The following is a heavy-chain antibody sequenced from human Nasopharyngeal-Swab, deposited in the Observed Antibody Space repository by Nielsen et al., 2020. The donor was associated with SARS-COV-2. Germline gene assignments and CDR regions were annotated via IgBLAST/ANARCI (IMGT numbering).Heavy chain of an antibody. CDR2: ISDRVDTT. D-gene: IGHD7-27*01. CDR3: VRDNWAPDY. Sequence: GESLKISCAASGFTFSSYSMNWVRQAPGQGLEWISFISDRVDTTVYAESVKGRFTMSRDNARNSVFLQMNNLRDGDTAMYFGVRDNWAPDYWGQGTLVTVSS. J-gene: IGHJ4*02. CDR1: GFTFSSYS. V-gene: IGHV3-48*02.